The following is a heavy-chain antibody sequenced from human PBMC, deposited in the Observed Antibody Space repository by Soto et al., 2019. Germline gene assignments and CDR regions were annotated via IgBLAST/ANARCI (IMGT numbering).Heavy chain of an antibody. D-gene: IGHD1-1*01. J-gene: IGHJ3*02. Sequence: SETLSLTWTVAGGSISSYYWSWIRQPPGKGLEWIGYIYYSGSTNYNPSLKSRVTISVDTSKNQFSLKLSSVTAADTAVYYCARVSTRLQDAFDIWGQGTMVTVSS. V-gene: IGHV4-59*01. CDR3: ARVSTRLQDAFDI. CDR2: IYYSGST. CDR1: GGSISSYY.